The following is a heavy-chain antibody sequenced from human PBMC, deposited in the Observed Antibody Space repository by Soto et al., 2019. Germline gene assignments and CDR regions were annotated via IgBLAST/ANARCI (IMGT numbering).Heavy chain of an antibody. D-gene: IGHD6-19*01. CDR1: AGSISSSSYY. CDR2: IYYSGST. V-gene: IGHV4-39*01. Sequence: SETLSLTCTVSAGSISSSSYYWGWIRQPPGKGLEWIGSIYYSGSTYYNPSLKSRVTISVDTSKNQFSLKLSSVTAADTAVYYCARRYSSGYTNWFGPWGKGNLVAVSS. CDR3: ARRYSSGYTNWFGP. J-gene: IGHJ5*02.